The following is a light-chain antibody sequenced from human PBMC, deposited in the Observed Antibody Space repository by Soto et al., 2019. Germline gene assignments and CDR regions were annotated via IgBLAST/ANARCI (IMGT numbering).Light chain of an antibody. V-gene: IGKV1-5*03. Sequence: DIQMTQSPSTLSASVGDRVTITCRASQSISSWLAWYQQKPGKAPKLLLYKASSLESVVPSRFSGSGSGTEFTLPISSLQPDHFATYYCQQYTSYSYTFGQRTTLQSK. CDR2: KAS. J-gene: IGKJ2*01. CDR3: QQYTSYSYT. CDR1: QSISSW.